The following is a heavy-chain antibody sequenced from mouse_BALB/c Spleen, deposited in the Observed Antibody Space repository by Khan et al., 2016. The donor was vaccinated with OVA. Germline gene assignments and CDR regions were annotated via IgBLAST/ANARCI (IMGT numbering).Heavy chain of an antibody. CDR2: INSDGTYP. V-gene: IGHV5-6*01. CDR3: ASHLTGSFAY. Sequence: EVELVESGGDLVKPGGSLKLSCAASGFTFSNYGMSWVRQIPDKRLEWVATINSDGTYPYSHDSVKGRFNISRNNAKNTLYLEMSSLKAEDTAMYYCASHLTGSFAYWGQGTLVTVSA. J-gene: IGHJ3*01. CDR1: GFTFSNYG. D-gene: IGHD4-1*01.